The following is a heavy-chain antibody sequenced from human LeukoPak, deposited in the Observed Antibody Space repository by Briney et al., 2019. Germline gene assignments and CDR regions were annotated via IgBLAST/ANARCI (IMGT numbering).Heavy chain of an antibody. V-gene: IGHV1-24*01. J-gene: IGHJ4*02. CDR2: FNPENGET. Sequence: ASVKVSCKVSGYTLTGLSMHWVRQAPGQGLEWMGWFNPENGETIYAQKFQGRVTMTEDTSTDTAYMELSSLRSEDTAVYYCATGGVLWFGESPNYFDYWGQGTLVTVSS. CDR1: GYTLTGLS. CDR3: ATGGVLWFGESPNYFDY. D-gene: IGHD3-10*01.